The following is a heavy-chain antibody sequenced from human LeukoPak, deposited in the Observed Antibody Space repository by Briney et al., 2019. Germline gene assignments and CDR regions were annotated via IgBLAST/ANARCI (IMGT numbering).Heavy chain of an antibody. Sequence: PSETLSLTCTVSGGSVDGYYWSWIRQPPGKEPEWIGNIYYSGSTNYNPPLKSRVTISGDTSRNHFSLSLSSVTAADTAVYYCAIRRSSNWALDSWGQGTLVTLSS. J-gene: IGHJ4*02. CDR1: GGSVDGYY. D-gene: IGHD6-13*01. CDR2: IYYSGST. CDR3: AIRRSSNWALDS. V-gene: IGHV4-59*08.